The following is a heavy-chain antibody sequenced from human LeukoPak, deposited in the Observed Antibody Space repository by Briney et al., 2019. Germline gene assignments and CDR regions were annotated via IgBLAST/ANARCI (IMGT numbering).Heavy chain of an antibody. CDR1: GFTFSNYA. CDR3: AKGYPSGYDWYYFDY. V-gene: IGHV3-23*01. Sequence: GGSLRLSCAASGFTFSNYAMSWVRQAPGKGLEWVSAISGSGGSTYYADSVKGRFTISRDNSKNTLYLQMNSLRAEDTAVYYCAKGYPSGYDWYYFDYWGQGTLVTVSS. J-gene: IGHJ4*02. CDR2: ISGSGGST. D-gene: IGHD5-12*01.